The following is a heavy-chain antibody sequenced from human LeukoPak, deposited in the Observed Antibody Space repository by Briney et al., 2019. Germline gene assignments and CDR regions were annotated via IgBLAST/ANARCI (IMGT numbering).Heavy chain of an antibody. J-gene: IGHJ5*02. CDR1: GGSISSGNW. D-gene: IGHD4-11*01. CDR2: IYHSGST. V-gene: IGHV4-4*02. CDR3: ARHPDDNGNSLWGWFDP. Sequence: SGTLSLTCAVSGGSISSGNWWSWVRQPPGKGLEWIGEIYHSGSTNYNPSLKSRVTISVDRSKNQFSLKLSSVTAADTAVYYCARHPDDNGNSLWGWFDPWGQGTLVTVSS.